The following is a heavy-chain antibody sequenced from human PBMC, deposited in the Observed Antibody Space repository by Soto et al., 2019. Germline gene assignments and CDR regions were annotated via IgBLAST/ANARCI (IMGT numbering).Heavy chain of an antibody. CDR3: AKAPRGIAARPGYFDY. CDR1: GFTFSSYA. CDR2: ISGSGGST. Sequence: GGSLRLSCAASGFTFSSYAMSWVRQAPGRGLEWVSAISGSGGSTYYADSVKGRFTISRDNSKNTLYLQMNSLRAEDTAVYYCAKAPRGIAARPGYFDYWGQGTLVTVSS. J-gene: IGHJ4*02. V-gene: IGHV3-23*01. D-gene: IGHD6-6*01.